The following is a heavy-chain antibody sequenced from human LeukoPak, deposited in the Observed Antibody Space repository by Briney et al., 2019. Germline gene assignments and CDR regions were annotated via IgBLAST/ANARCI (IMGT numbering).Heavy chain of an antibody. CDR1: GGSISSSSYY. D-gene: IGHD2-21*02. V-gene: IGHV4-39*07. CDR3: ASGSVVVTATEIDY. Sequence: SETLSLTCTVSGGSISSSSYYWGWIRQPPGKGLEWIGSIYYSGSTYYNPSLKSRVTISVDTSKNQFSLKLSSVTAADTAVYYCASGSVVVTATEIDYWGQGTLVTVSS. CDR2: IYYSGST. J-gene: IGHJ4*02.